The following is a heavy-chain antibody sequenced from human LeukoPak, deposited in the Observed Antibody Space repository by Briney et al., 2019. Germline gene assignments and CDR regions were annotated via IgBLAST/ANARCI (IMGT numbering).Heavy chain of an antibody. CDR3: ARDLDYYYGMDV. J-gene: IGHJ6*02. Sequence: QSGGSLRLSCAASGFTVSSNYMSWVRQAPGKGLEWVSVIYSGGSTYYADSVKGRFTISRDNSKNTLYLQMNSLRAEDTAVYYCARDLDYYYGMDVWGQGTTVTVSS. V-gene: IGHV3-53*01. CDR1: GFTVSSNY. CDR2: IYSGGST.